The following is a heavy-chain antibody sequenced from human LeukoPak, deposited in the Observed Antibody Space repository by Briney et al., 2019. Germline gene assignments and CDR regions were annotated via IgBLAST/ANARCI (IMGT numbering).Heavy chain of an antibody. J-gene: IGHJ3*02. CDR2: IKQDGSEK. CDR3: AREYYDILTGYYNSDDAFDI. V-gene: IGHV3-7*01. Sequence: GGSLRLSCAASGFTFSSYWMSWVRQAPGKGLEWVANIKQDGSEKYYVDSVKGRFTISRDNAKNSLYLQMNSLRAEDTAVYYCAREYYDILTGYYNSDDAFDIWGQGTMVTVPS. CDR1: GFTFSSYW. D-gene: IGHD3-9*01.